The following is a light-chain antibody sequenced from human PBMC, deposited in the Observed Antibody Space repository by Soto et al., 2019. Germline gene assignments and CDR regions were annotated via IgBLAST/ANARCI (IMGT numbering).Light chain of an antibody. J-gene: IGKJ2*01. Sequence: EIVLTQSPGTLSLSPGERATLSCRASQSVSSSYLAWYQQKPGQAPRLLIYGASSRATGIPDRFSGSGSGTDFNLTVSRLEPEDVAVYYCQQYGSSPYTFGQATKLEIK. V-gene: IGKV3-20*01. CDR3: QQYGSSPYT. CDR2: GAS. CDR1: QSVSSSY.